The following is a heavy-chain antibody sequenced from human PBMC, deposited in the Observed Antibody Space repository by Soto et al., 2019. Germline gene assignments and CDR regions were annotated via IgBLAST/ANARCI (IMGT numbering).Heavy chain of an antibody. CDR1: GFTFSIYS. D-gene: IGHD5-12*01. CDR3: AKELVATMRYNGMEI. Sequence: QLSESGGGLVQPGGSLRLSCVASGFTFSIYSMSWVRQAPGKGPEWVSDISGSGVTTTYADAVKGRFTISRDNSKNTLFLQMNSLRVEDTAVYYCAKELVATMRYNGMEIWGQGTTVTVSS. CDR2: ISGSGVTT. V-gene: IGHV3-23*01. J-gene: IGHJ6*02.